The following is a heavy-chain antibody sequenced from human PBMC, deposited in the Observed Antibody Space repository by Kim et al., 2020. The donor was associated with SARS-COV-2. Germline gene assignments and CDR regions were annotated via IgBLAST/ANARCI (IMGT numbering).Heavy chain of an antibody. V-gene: IGHV3-11*06. CDR3: ARLTQYYYDSSGYYYFDY. D-gene: IGHD3-22*01. J-gene: IGHJ4*02. Sequence: KGRFTISRDNAKNSLYLQMNSLRAEDTAVYYCARLTQYYYDSSGYYYFDYWGQGTLVTVSS.